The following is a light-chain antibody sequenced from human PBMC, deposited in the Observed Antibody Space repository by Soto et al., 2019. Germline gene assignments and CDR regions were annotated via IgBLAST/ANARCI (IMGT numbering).Light chain of an antibody. CDR1: QSISSY. Sequence: DIQMTQSPSSLSASVEDRVVITCRASQSISSYLNWYQQKPGKAPNLLIYTKSNLESGVPSRLSGSGSGTDLTLTISSLQPEDVATYFCQQSYSRPRTCGQGTKVDIK. CDR2: TKS. J-gene: IGKJ1*01. CDR3: QQSYSRPRT. V-gene: IGKV1-39*01.